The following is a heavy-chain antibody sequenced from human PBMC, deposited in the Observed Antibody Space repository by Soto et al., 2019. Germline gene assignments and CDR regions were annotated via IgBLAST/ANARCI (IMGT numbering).Heavy chain of an antibody. CDR2: ISGDTNTK. J-gene: IGHJ6*02. D-gene: IGHD3-3*02. Sequence: GGSLRLSCAASRLTLNNDLMHCVRQAPGKGLEWVALISGDTNTKYYADSVKGRFTISRDNSKNTLYLQMTSLRPEDTAAYYCARDLMWDSKSYLHNGMYVGGQGTTCTLS. CDR1: RLTLNNDL. V-gene: IGHV3-30-3*01. CDR3: ARDLMWDSKSYLHNGMYV.